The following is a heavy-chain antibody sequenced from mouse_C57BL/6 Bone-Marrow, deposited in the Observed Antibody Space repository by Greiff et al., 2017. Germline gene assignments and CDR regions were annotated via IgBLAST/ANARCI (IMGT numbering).Heavy chain of an antibody. D-gene: IGHD1-1*01. CDR3: TTPYYYGRYFDV. Sequence: FHVKQSGAELVRPGASVKLSCTASGFNIKDDYMHWVKQRPEQGLEWIGWIDPENGDTEYASKFQGKATITADTSSNTAYLQLSSLTSEDTAVYYCTTPYYYGRYFDVWGTGTTVTVSS. CDR2: IDPENGDT. J-gene: IGHJ1*03. CDR1: GFNIKDDY. V-gene: IGHV14-4*01.